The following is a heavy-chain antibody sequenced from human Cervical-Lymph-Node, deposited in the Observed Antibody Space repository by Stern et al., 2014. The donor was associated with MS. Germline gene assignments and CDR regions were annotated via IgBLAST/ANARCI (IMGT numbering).Heavy chain of an antibody. CDR1: GFTFSSYG. CDR2: IWYDGSNK. J-gene: IGHJ6*02. CDR3: ARELTGYYYYGMDV. V-gene: IGHV3-33*01. Sequence: VQLVESGGGVVQPGRSLRLSCAASGFTFSSYGMHWVRQAPGKGLEWVAVIWYDGSNKYYADSVKGRFTISRDNSKNTLYLQMNSLRAEDTAVYYCARELTGYYYYGMDVWGQGTTVTVSS.